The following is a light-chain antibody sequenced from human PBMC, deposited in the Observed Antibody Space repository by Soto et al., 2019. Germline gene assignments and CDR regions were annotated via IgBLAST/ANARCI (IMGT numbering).Light chain of an antibody. Sequence: EIVMTQSPATLSLSPGERATLSCSASQSINSNLAWYQQKPGQAPRLFIFRASYRATGLPARFSASGSGTDFNLTISSLQSEDFAVYYCQQSNNWSRATFGGGTQVEIK. CDR2: RAS. CDR3: QQSNNWSRAT. V-gene: IGKV3-15*01. J-gene: IGKJ4*01. CDR1: QSINSN.